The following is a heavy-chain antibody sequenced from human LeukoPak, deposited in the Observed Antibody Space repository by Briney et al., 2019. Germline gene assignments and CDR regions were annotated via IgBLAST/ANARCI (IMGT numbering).Heavy chain of an antibody. CDR2: IIPIFGTA. Sequence: GASVKVSCKASGGTFSSYAISWVRQAPGQGLEWMGGIIPIFGTANYAQKFQGRVTITTDESTSTAYMELSSLRSEDTAVHYCARGGNTVTRSPRYYYYYYMDVWGKGTTVTVSS. J-gene: IGHJ6*03. CDR1: GGTFSSYA. V-gene: IGHV1-69*05. D-gene: IGHD4-11*01. CDR3: ARGGNTVTRSPRYYYYYYMDV.